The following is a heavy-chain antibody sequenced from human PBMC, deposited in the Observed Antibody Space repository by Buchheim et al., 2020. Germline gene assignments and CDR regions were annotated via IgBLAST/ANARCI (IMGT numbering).Heavy chain of an antibody. J-gene: IGHJ4*02. CDR1: VGSLSIGGYY. CDR3: ARVGPPRYYRFDY. V-gene: IGHV4-31*03. CDR2: IYYSGST. Sequence: QVQLQESGPGLVKPSQPLSLTCTVSVGSLSIGGYYWSWIRQHPGKGLEWIGYIYYSGSTYYNPSLTSRVTIPVDTSKNQFSLKLSSVTAADTAVYYCARVGPPRYYRFDYWGQGTL. D-gene: IGHD3-10*01.